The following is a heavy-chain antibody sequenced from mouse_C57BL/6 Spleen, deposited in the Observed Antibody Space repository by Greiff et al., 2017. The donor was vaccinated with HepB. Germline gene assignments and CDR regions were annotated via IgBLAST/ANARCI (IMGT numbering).Heavy chain of an antibody. CDR2: INYDGSST. D-gene: IGHD2-3*01. J-gene: IGHJ4*01. Sequence: EVKLMESEGGLVQPGSSMKLSCTASGFTFSDYYMAWVRQVPEKGLEWVANINYDGSSTYYLDSLKSRFIISRDNAKNILYLQMSSLKSEDTATYYCARIYYGYSYYAMDYWGQGTSVTVSS. V-gene: IGHV5-16*01. CDR3: ARIYYGYSYYAMDY. CDR1: GFTFSDYY.